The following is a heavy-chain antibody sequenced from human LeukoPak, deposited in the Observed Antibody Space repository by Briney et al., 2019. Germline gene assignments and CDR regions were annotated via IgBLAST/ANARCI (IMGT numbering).Heavy chain of an antibody. V-gene: IGHV3-21*01. J-gene: IGHJ6*02. D-gene: IGHD5-24*01. CDR2: ISSSSSYI. CDR1: GFTFSSYS. Sequence: GGSLRLSCAASGFTFSSYSMNWVRQAPGKGLEWVSSISSSSSYIYYADSMKGRFTISRDNAKNSLYLQMNNLRAEDTAVYYCARDKGMATILSYYGMDVWGQGTTVTVSS. CDR3: ARDKGMATILSYYGMDV.